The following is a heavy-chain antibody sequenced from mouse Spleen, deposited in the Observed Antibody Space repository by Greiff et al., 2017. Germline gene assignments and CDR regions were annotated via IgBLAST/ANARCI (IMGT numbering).Heavy chain of an antibody. D-gene: IGHD4-1*01. CDR1: GYTFTDYE. CDR3: ARRELGRGYFDY. V-gene: IGHV1-15*01. Sequence: VQLQQSGAELVRPGASVTLSCKASGYTFTDYEMHWVKQTPVHGLEWIGAIDPETGGTAYNQKFKGKAILTADKSSSTAYMQLSSLTSEDSAVYYCARRELGRGYFDYWGQGTTLTVSS. J-gene: IGHJ2*01. CDR2: IDPETGGT.